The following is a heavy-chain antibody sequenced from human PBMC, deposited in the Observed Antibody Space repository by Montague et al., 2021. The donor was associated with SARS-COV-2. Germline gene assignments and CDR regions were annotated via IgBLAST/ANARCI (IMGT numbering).Heavy chain of an antibody. V-gene: IGHV3-33*01. CDR3: ARDSFSSCTSSSCYMGGMDV. Sequence: SLRLSCAASGFSFSSYGLNWVRQAPGKGLEWVAVIWYGGSNKQYADSAKGRFTISRDNSKNTLYLQMNSLRAEDTALYYCARDSFSSCTSSSCYMGGMDVWGQGTMVTVSS. CDR1: GFSFSSYG. J-gene: IGHJ6*02. CDR2: IWYGGSNK. D-gene: IGHD2-2*02.